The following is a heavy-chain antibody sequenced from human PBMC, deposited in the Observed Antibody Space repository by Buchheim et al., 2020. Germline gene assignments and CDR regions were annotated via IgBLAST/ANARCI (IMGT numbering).Heavy chain of an antibody. CDR1: GFTFSSYG. CDR3: ARALCGGDCYTDY. V-gene: IGHV3-33*01. J-gene: IGHJ4*02. Sequence: QVQLVESGGGVVQPGRSLRLSCAASGFTFSSYGMHWVRLAPGKGLEWVAVIWYDGSNKYYADSVKGRFTISRDNSKNTLYLQMNSLRAEDTAVYYCARALCGGDCYTDYWGQGTL. CDR2: IWYDGSNK. D-gene: IGHD2-21*02.